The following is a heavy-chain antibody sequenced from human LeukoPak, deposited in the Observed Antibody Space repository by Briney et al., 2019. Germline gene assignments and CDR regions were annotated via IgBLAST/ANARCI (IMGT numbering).Heavy chain of an antibody. Sequence: SQTLSLTCTVSGGSISSGSYYWSWIRQPAGKGLEWIGRIYTSGSTNYNPSLKSRVTISVDTSKNQFSLKLSSVTAADTAVYYCAGITMVRGVSTFDYWGQGTLVTVSS. CDR3: AGITMVRGVSTFDY. D-gene: IGHD3-10*01. V-gene: IGHV4-61*02. CDR1: GGSISSGSYY. CDR2: IYTSGST. J-gene: IGHJ4*02.